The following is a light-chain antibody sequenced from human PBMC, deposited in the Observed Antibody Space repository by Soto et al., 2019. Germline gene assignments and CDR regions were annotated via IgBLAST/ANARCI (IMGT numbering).Light chain of an antibody. Sequence: IQMTQSPSSLSVSLGDRVTITCQASQDISNYLNWHQQRPGRAPKVLIYDSCDLETGVSSRFSGSGSGTNFAFTISSLQPEDIATYYCQQYDNLPITFGQGTRLDIK. CDR3: QQYDNLPIT. V-gene: IGKV1-33*01. CDR2: DSC. CDR1: QDISNY. J-gene: IGKJ5*01.